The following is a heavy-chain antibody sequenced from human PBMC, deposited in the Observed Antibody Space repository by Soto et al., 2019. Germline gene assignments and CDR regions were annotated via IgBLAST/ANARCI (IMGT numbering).Heavy chain of an antibody. CDR1: GFTFSSYA. CDR2: ISGSGGST. V-gene: IGHV3-23*01. D-gene: IGHD6-19*01. J-gene: IGHJ4*02. CDR3: AKDEGQWPSNFDY. Sequence: EVQLLESGGGLVQPGGSLRLSCAASGFTFSSYAMSWVRQAPGKGLEWVSAISGSGGSTYYADSVKGRFTISRDNSKNTLYRQMNSLRAEDTAVYYCAKDEGQWPSNFDYWGQGTLVTVSS.